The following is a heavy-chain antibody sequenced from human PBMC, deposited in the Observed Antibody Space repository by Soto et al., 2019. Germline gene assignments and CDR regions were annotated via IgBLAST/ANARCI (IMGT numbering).Heavy chain of an antibody. J-gene: IGHJ6*02. CDR2: IYYSGST. V-gene: IGHV4-61*01. D-gene: IGHD2-2*01. Sequence: SETLSLTCTVSGGSVSSGSYYWSWIRQPPGKGLEWIGYIYYSGSTNYNPSLKSRVTISVDTSKNQFSLKLSSVTAADTAVYYCARDAAIVVVQAPQYYYGMDVWGQGTTVTVSS. CDR1: GGSVSSGSYY. CDR3: ARDAAIVVVQAPQYYYGMDV.